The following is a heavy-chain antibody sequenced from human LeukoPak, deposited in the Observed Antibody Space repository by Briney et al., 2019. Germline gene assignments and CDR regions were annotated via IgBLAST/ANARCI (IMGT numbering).Heavy chain of an antibody. CDR1: GYTFTTYY. D-gene: IGHD1-14*01. CDR2: INPKNGGT. CDR3: ARDPSNRYYTDV. V-gene: IGHV1-2*02. J-gene: IGHJ6*03. Sequence: ASVRVSCKPSGYTFTTYYLHWVRQAPGQGLGWMGWINPKNGGTYYAQKFQGRFTMTRDTSINTAYMELSGLTSDDTAVYYCARDPSNRYYTDVWGIGTTVTVSS.